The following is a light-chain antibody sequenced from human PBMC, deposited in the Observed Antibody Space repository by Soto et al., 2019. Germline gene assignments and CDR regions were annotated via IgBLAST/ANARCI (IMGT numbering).Light chain of an antibody. V-gene: IGLV2-14*01. Sequence: QSALTQPASVSGSPGQSITISCTGTSSDVGGYNYVSWYQQHPGKAPKLMIYDVNNRPSGISNRFSGSKSGNTASLTISGLQAEDEAYYYCRSYTSRGTLWVFGGGTKLTVL. CDR1: SSDVGGYNY. CDR2: DVN. J-gene: IGLJ3*02. CDR3: RSYTSRGTLWV.